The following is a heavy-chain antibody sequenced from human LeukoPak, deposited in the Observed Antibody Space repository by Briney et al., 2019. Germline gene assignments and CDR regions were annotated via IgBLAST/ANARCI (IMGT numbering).Heavy chain of an antibody. CDR2: IIPIFGTA. Sequence: SVKVSSKASGGTFTSYAISWVRQAPGQGLEWMGGIIPIFGTANYAQKFQGRVTITADKSTSTAYMELSSLRSEDTAVYYCARGGIAAAGTSVDYWGQGTLVTVSS. V-gene: IGHV1-69*06. CDR3: ARGGIAAAGTSVDY. J-gene: IGHJ4*02. D-gene: IGHD6-13*01. CDR1: GGTFTSYA.